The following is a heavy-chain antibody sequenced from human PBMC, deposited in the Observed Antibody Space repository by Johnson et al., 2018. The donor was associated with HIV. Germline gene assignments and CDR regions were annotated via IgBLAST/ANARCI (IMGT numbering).Heavy chain of an antibody. CDR1: GFTFSSYD. Sequence: VQLVESGGGLVQPGGSLRLSCAASGFTFSSYDMHWVRQATGKGLEWVSAIGTAGDTYYPGSVKGRFTISRENAKNSLYLQMNSLRAEYTALYYCARERGSGRYYSAFDIWGQWKMVTVSS. CDR3: ARERGSGRYYSAFDI. CDR2: IGTAGDT. V-gene: IGHV3-13*01. D-gene: IGHD1-26*01. J-gene: IGHJ3*02.